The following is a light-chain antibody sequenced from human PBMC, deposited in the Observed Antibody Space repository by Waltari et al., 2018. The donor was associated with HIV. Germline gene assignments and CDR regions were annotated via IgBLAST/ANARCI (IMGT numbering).Light chain of an antibody. CDR1: NIGSKN. J-gene: IGLJ2*01. CDR3: QVWDASSDHVF. V-gene: IGLV3-21*02. Sequence: SYVLTQAPSVSVAPGQTARIPCGGNNIGSKNVHWYQQKPGQAPVVVVYDYSDRPSGIPERFSGSNSGNTATLTSNRVEAGDEADYHCQVWDASSDHVFFGGGTKLTVL. CDR2: DYS.